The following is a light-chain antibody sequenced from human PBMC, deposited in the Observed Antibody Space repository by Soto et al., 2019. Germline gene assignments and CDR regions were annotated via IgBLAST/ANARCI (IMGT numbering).Light chain of an antibody. J-gene: IGKJ2*01. CDR1: QGISSW. Sequence: DIQMTQSPSSVSASVGDRVTITCRASQGISSWLAWYQQKPGKAQKLLIYVASSLQSGFPSRFSGSGSRTDIPHTISRLQTEDFATYSCQQADSSPYTFGRGTKLQIK. CDR3: QQADSSPYT. V-gene: IGKV1-12*01. CDR2: VAS.